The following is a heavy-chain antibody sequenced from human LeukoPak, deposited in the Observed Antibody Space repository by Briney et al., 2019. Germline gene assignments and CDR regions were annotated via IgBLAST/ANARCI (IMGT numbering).Heavy chain of an antibody. J-gene: IGHJ4*02. Sequence: ASVKVSCKASGYTFTGYYMHWVRQAPGQGLEWMGRINPNSGGTNYAQKFQGRVTMTRDTSVSTAYMELSRLRSDDTAVYYCARAGAAAGTPFDYWGQGTLVTVSS. CDR3: ARAGAAAGTPFDY. V-gene: IGHV1-2*06. CDR1: GYTFTGYY. CDR2: INPNSGGT. D-gene: IGHD6-13*01.